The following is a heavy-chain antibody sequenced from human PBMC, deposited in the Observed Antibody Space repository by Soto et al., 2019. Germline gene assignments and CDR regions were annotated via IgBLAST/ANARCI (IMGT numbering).Heavy chain of an antibody. V-gene: IGHV1-2*04. CDR2: INPDSGGT. Sequence: ASVKVSCKASGYTFTGFYMHWVRQAPGQGLEWMGWINPDSGGTNYAQKFQGWVTMTRDTSISTAYMELSRLGSDDTAVYYCAREGGYCSSTSCHRGAFDIWGQGTRVTVS. J-gene: IGHJ3*02. CDR3: AREGGYCSSTSCHRGAFDI. CDR1: GYTFTGFY. D-gene: IGHD2-2*01.